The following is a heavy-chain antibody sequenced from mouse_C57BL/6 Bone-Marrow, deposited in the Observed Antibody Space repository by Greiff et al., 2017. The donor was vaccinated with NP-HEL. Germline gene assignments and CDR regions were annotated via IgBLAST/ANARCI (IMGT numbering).Heavy chain of an antibody. V-gene: IGHV5-6*02. CDR1: GFTFSSYG. J-gene: IGHJ3*01. CDR2: ISSGGSYT. Sequence: EVKLVESGGDLVKPGGSLKLSCAASGFTFSSYGMSWVRQTPDKRLEWVATISSGGSYTYYPDSVKGRFTISRDNAKNTLYLQMSSLKSEDTAMYFCAIYICDGVAYWGQETLVTVSA. CDR3: AIYICDGVAY. D-gene: IGHD1-1*01.